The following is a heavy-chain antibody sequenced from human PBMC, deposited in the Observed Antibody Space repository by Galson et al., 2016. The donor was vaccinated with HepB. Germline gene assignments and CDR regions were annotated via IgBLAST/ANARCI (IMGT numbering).Heavy chain of an antibody. J-gene: IGHJ6*02. Sequence: SVKVSCKASGYTFTGDYIHWVRQAPGQGVEWMGWINPNSGDTNYAQKFQDWVTMTRDTSISTAYMELRRRRSGDTAVYYCAREGVRGEINYGMDVWGQGTTVTVSS. CDR2: INPNSGDT. V-gene: IGHV1-2*04. CDR1: GYTFTGDY. D-gene: IGHD3-10*01. CDR3: AREGVRGEINYGMDV.